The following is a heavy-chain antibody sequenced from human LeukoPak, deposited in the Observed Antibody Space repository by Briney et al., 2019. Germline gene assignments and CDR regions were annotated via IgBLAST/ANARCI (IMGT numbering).Heavy chain of an antibody. CDR3: ARQGYSSSWYVGRRAFDI. CDR2: IYYSGST. J-gene: IGHJ3*02. CDR1: GGSISSYY. D-gene: IGHD6-13*01. V-gene: IGHV4-59*01. Sequence: PSETLSLTCTVSGGSISSYYWSWIRQPPGKGLEWIGYIYYSGSTNYNPSLKSRVTISVDTSKNQFPLKLSSVTAADTAVYYCARQGYSSSWYVGRRAFDIWGQGTMVTVSS.